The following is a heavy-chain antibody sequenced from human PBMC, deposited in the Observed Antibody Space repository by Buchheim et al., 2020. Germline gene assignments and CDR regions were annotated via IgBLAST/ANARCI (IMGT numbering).Heavy chain of an antibody. D-gene: IGHD3-10*01. CDR2: ISYDGSNK. J-gene: IGHJ4*02. CDR1: GFTFSSYA. Sequence: QVQLVESGGGVVQPGRSLRLSCAASGFTFSSYAMHWVRQAPGKGLEWVAVISYDGSNKYYADSVKGRFTISRDNSMNTLYLQMNSLRAEDTAVYYCARDDSGEGGFDYWGQGTL. V-gene: IGHV3-30*04. CDR3: ARDDSGEGGFDY.